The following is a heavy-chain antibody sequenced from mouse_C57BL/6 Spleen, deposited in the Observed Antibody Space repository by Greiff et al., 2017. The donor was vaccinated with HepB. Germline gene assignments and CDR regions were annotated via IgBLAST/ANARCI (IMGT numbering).Heavy chain of an antibody. CDR3: ARSYYCGSSPHAMDY. D-gene: IGHD1-1*01. J-gene: IGHJ4*01. CDR2: IDPSDSYT. V-gene: IGHV1-50*01. Sequence: QVQLQQPGAELVKPGASVKLSCKASGYTFTSYWMQWVKQRPGQGLEWIGEIDPSDSYTNYNQKFKGKATLTVDTSSSTAYMQLSSLTSEDSAVYYCARSYYCGSSPHAMDYWGQGTSVTVSS. CDR1: GYTFTSYW.